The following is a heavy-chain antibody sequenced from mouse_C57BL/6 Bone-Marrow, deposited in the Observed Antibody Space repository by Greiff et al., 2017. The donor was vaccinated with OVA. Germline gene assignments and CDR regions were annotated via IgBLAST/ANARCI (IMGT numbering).Heavy chain of an antibody. CDR3: ARFYYGASFAY. CDR2: INPSTGGT. J-gene: IGHJ3*01. V-gene: IGHV1-42*01. CDR1: GYSFTGYY. Sequence: VQLQQSGPELVKPGASVKISCKASGYSFTGYYMNWVKQSPEKSLEWIGEINPSTGGTTYNQKFKAKATLTVDKSSSTAYMQLSSLTSEDSAVYYCARFYYGASFAYWGQGTLVTVSA. D-gene: IGHD1-1*01.